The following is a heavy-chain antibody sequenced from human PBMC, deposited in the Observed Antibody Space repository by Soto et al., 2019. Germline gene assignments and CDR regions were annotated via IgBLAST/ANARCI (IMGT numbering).Heavy chain of an antibody. V-gene: IGHV5-51*01. CDR3: AAHTRNDTDPLWPY. CDR1: GFAFSNYW. J-gene: IGHJ4*02. CDR2: TYPGDSAT. D-gene: IGHD3-16*01. Sequence: PGESLKISCKTSGFAFSNYWVGWVRQMPGKGFEWMGITYPGDSATKYSPSFQGHVTISSDKSTNTAYLQWSSLRASDTAIYFCAAHTRNDTDPLWPYWGQGTLVTAPQ.